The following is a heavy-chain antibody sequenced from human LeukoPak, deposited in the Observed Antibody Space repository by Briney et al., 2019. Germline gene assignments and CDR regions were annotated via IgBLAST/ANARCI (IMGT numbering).Heavy chain of an antibody. Sequence: PSETLSLTCTVSGGSISSSSYYWGWIRQPPGKGLEWIGSIYYSRSTYYNPSLKSRVTISVDTSKNQFSLKLSSVTAADTAVYYCARGRGEGRGISMVRGVRAPSYNWFDPWGHGTLVTVSS. CDR1: GGSISSSSYY. D-gene: IGHD3-10*01. CDR3: ARGRGEGRGISMVRGVRAPSYNWFDP. V-gene: IGHV4-39*07. CDR2: IYYSRST. J-gene: IGHJ5*02.